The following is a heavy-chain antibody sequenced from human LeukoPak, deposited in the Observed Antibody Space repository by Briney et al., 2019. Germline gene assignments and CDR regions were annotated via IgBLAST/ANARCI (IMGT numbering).Heavy chain of an antibody. CDR1: GYSISSGYY. D-gene: IGHD3-22*01. J-gene: IGHJ4*02. CDR3: ARDGGGDYYDSSGYYPY. CDR2: IYHSGST. Sequence: SETLSLTCTVSGYSISSGYYWGWIRQPPGKGLEWIGSIYHSGSTYCNPSLKSRVTISVDTSKNQFSLKLSSVTAADTAVYYCARDGGGDYYDSSGYYPYWGQGTLVTVSS. V-gene: IGHV4-38-2*02.